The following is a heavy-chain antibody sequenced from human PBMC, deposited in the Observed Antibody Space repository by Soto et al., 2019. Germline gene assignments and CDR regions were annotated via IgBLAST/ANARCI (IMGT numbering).Heavy chain of an antibody. CDR3: ARDRGELFISLDY. CDR2: IYYNGHT. J-gene: IGHJ4*02. D-gene: IGHD1-7*01. CDR1: GGSISSGDYY. Sequence: QVQLQESGPGLVKPSQTLSLTCTVSGGSISSGDYYWSWIRQPPGKGLEWIGYIYYNGHTYCDPSLKSRVTMSVDTSNNQFSLKLTSVTAADTAVYYCARDRGELFISLDYWGQGTLVTVSS. V-gene: IGHV4-30-4*01.